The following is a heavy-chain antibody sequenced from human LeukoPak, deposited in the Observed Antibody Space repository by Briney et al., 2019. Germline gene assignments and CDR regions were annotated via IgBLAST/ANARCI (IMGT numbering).Heavy chain of an antibody. CDR3: ARDVYGDYAIDY. V-gene: IGHV3-48*04. Sequence: GGSLRLSCAASGFTFSSYSMNWVRQAPGKGLEWVSYISGTSSPRYYADSVKGRFTITRDNAKNSPYLQLNSLRAEDTAVYYCARDVYGDYAIDYWGQGTLVTVYS. CDR2: ISGTSSPR. D-gene: IGHD4-17*01. CDR1: GFTFSSYS. J-gene: IGHJ4*02.